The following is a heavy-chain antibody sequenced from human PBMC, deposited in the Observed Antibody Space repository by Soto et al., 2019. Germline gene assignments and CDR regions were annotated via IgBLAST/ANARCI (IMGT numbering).Heavy chain of an antibody. D-gene: IGHD4-17*01. Sequence: GGSLRLSCSASGFTFSSYSMNWVRQAPGKGLEWVSYISSSSSTIYYADSVKGRFTISRDNAKNSLYLQMNSLRAEDTAVYYCAREPGPYGYKYYFDYWGQGTLVTVSS. J-gene: IGHJ4*02. CDR1: GFTFSSYS. CDR3: AREPGPYGYKYYFDY. V-gene: IGHV3-48*01. CDR2: ISSSSSTI.